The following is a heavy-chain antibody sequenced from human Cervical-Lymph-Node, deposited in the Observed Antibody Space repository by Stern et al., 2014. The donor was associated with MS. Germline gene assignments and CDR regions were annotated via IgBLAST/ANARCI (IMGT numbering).Heavy chain of an antibody. D-gene: IGHD1-26*01. CDR2: IYTTGST. CDR3: ASRWSGTYYGQNWFDP. V-gene: IGHV4-61*02. J-gene: IGHJ5*02. CDR1: GGSVGSGSYD. Sequence: QLQLQESGPGLVKPSQTLSLTCTVSGGSVGSGSYDWSWIRQPAGKGLEWIGRIYTTGSTYYNPSLKRRVSISIDTSQNQFSLTLPSVTAADTAVYYCASRWSGTYYGQNWFDPWGQGILVTVST.